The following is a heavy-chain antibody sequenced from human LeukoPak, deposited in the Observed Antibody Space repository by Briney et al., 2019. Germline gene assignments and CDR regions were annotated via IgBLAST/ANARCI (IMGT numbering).Heavy chain of an antibody. V-gene: IGHV3-33*01. J-gene: IGHJ4*02. CDR3: ARGDKTYYFDY. CDR1: GFSFSTFG. CDR2: IWYDGSNK. Sequence: GRSLRLSCAASGFSFSTFGMHWVRQAPGKGLEWVALIWYDGSNKYYADSVKGRFTISRDNSKNRLYLQMNSLRAEDTAVYYCARGDKTYYFDYWGQGTLVTVSS.